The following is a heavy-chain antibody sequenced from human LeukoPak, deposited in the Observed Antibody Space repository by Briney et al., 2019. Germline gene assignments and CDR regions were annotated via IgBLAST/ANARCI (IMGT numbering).Heavy chain of an antibody. CDR1: GIIFCDYY. V-gene: IGHV3-11*01. CDR3: ARALRDAFDI. Sequence: GGSLRLSCAASGIIFCDYYMGWVRQAPGKGLEWVSHISSSGTTMLYPDSVKGRFTISGDNARNSLYLQLNSLRAGDTAVYYCARALRDAFDIWGQGTLVTVSS. J-gene: IGHJ3*02. CDR2: ISSSGTTM.